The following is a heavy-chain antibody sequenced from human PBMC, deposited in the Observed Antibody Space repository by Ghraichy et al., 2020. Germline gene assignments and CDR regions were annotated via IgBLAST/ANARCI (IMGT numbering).Heavy chain of an antibody. V-gene: IGHV3-7*01. D-gene: IGHD4/OR15-4a*01. CDR3: AREGQPDYRAKGVGGVDV. CDR1: RFTFSAYW. J-gene: IGHJ6*02. Sequence: GGSLRLSCAAPRFTFSAYWMAWLRQAPGKGLEWVANMNEDGSVKNHLDSVKGRFTISRDNAKRSLYLQMNSLRAEDTALYYCAREGQPDYRAKGVGGVDVWGQGTTVTVSS. CDR2: MNEDGSVK.